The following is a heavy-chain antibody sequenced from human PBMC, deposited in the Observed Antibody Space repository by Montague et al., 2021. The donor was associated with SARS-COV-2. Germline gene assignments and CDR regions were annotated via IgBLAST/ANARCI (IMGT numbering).Heavy chain of an antibody. CDR2: MNPSGST. Sequence: SETLSLTCAVYGGSFSGYYWSWIRQPPGKGLEWIGEMNPSGSTNYNPSLKSRVTISIDTSKNQFSLKLSSVTAADTAVYYCARGRDGYYHRSALFDYWGQGTLVTVSS. J-gene: IGHJ4*02. CDR3: ARGRDGYYHRSALFDY. D-gene: IGHD3-22*01. V-gene: IGHV4-34*01. CDR1: GGSFSGYY.